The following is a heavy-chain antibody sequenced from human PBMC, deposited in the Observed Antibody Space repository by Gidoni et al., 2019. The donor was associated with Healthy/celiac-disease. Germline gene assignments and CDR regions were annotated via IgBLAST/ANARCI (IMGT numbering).Heavy chain of an antibody. D-gene: IGHD3-10*01. V-gene: IGHV5-51*01. CDR3: ARHSGGPRYYYGSGSTPFGY. CDR1: GYSFTSYW. J-gene: IGHJ4*02. Sequence: EVQLVQSGAEVKKPGESLKISCKGSGYSFTSYWIGGVRQMPGKGLEWMGIIYPGDSDTRYSPSFQGQVTISADKSISTAYLQWSSLKASDTAMYYCARHSGGPRYYYGSGSTPFGYWGQGTLVTVSS. CDR2: IYPGDSDT.